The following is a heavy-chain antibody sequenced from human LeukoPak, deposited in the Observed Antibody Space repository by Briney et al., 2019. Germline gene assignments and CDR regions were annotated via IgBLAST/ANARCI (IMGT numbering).Heavy chain of an antibody. D-gene: IGHD2-2*01. V-gene: IGHV4-31*03. J-gene: IGHJ6*02. Sequence: SQTLSLTCTVSGCSLSSGGYYWRWIRQHPGKGLEWIGYIYYSGSTYYNPSLKSRVTISVDTSKNQFSLKLSSVTAADTAVYYCARDSTYCSSTSCYAVGMDVWGQGTTVTVSS. CDR2: IYYSGST. CDR1: GCSLSSGGYY. CDR3: ARDSTYCSSTSCYAVGMDV.